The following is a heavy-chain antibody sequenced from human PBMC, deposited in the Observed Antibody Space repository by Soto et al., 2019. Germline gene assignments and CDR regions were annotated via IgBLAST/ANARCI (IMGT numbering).Heavy chain of an antibody. J-gene: IGHJ4*02. V-gene: IGHV1-18*01. CDR2: ISTYNGIT. CDR1: GFTFKGYY. CDR3: VRGDTYYSEWYFQY. D-gene: IGHD2-21*01. Sequence: QIQLVQSGAEVKKPGASVKVSCKTSGFTFKGYYIYWVRQAPGQGLELMGWISTYNGITQYTESLQDRVTMTIETSASTAHLELSSLTSEDTAVYFCVRGDTYYSEWYFQYWGQGTLVIVSS.